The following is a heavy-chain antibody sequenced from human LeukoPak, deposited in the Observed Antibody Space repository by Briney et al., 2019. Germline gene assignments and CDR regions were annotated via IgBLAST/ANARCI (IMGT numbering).Heavy chain of an antibody. J-gene: IGHJ4*02. D-gene: IGHD4-11*01. Sequence: PGGSLRLSCAASGFTFSSYSMNWVRQAPGKGPEWVSSISSSSGYIYYADSVKGRFTISRDNAKNSLYLQMNSRRAEDTAVYYCARDRDDYPYYWGQGTLVTVSS. CDR1: GFTFSSYS. CDR3: ARDRDDYPYY. V-gene: IGHV3-21*01. CDR2: ISSSSGYI.